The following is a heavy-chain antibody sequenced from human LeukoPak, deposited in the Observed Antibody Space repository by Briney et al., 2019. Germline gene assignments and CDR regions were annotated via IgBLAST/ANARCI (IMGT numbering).Heavy chain of an antibody. CDR1: GGTFSSYA. D-gene: IGHD6-13*01. J-gene: IGHJ5*02. V-gene: IGHV1-69*13. Sequence: VASVKVSCKASGGTFSSYAISWVRQAPGQGLEWMGGIIPIFGTPNYAQKFQGRVTITADESTSTAYMELSSLRSEDTAMYYCARDLRNIAIRDDNWFDPWGQGTLVTVSS. CDR2: IIPIFGTP. CDR3: ARDLRNIAIRDDNWFDP.